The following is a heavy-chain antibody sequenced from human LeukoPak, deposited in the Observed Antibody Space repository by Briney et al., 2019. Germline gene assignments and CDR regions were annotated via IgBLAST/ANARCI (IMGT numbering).Heavy chain of an antibody. CDR3: AREGGSGRRDAFDI. Sequence: SETLSLTCTVSGYSISSGYYWSWIRQPPGKGLEWIGYIYYSGSTNYNPSLKSRVTISVDTSKNQFSLKLSSVTAADTAVYYCAREGGSGRRDAFDIWGQGTMVTVSS. D-gene: IGHD3-10*01. J-gene: IGHJ3*02. CDR1: GYSISSGYY. CDR2: IYYSGST. V-gene: IGHV4-61*01.